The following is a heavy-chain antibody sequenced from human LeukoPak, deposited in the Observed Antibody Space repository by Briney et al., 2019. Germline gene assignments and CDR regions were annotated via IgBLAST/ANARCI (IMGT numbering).Heavy chain of an antibody. CDR2: ISYDGSNK. CDR3: AKDYSSGWYNYYYYGMDV. Sequence: GGSLRLSCAASGFTFSSYAMYWVRQAPGKGLEWVAVISYDGSNKYYADSVKGRFTISRDNSKNTLYLQMNSLRAEDTAVYYCAKDYSSGWYNYYYYGMDVWGQGTTVTVSS. V-gene: IGHV3-30-3*01. CDR1: GFTFSSYA. J-gene: IGHJ6*02. D-gene: IGHD6-19*01.